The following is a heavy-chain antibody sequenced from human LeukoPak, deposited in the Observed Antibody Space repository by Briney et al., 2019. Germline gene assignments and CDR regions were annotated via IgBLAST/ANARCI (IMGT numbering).Heavy chain of an antibody. Sequence: ASVKVSCKASGYTFTSYDFHWVRQATGQGLEWMGWMNPNSGDTGYAQKFQGRVTMTRNTSISTAYMELSRLRSDDTAVYYCARAHYSGYDLDYWGQGTLVTVSS. J-gene: IGHJ4*02. CDR3: ARAHYSGYDLDY. CDR1: GYTFTSYD. CDR2: MNPNSGDT. V-gene: IGHV1-8*01. D-gene: IGHD5-12*01.